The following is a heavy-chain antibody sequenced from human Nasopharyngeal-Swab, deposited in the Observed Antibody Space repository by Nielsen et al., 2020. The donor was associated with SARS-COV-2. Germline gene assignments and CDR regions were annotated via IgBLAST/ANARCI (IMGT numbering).Heavy chain of an antibody. CDR2: IYTSGST. D-gene: IGHD3-10*01. V-gene: IGHV4-61*02. CDR3: AREGDYYDSGSYPDAFDI. Sequence: SETLSLTCTVSGGSISSGSYYWSWIRQPAGKGLEWIGRIYTSGSTNYNPSLKSRVTISVGTSKNQFSLKLSSVTAADTAVYYCAREGDYYDSGSYPDAFDIWGQGTMVTVSS. CDR1: GGSISSGSYY. J-gene: IGHJ3*02.